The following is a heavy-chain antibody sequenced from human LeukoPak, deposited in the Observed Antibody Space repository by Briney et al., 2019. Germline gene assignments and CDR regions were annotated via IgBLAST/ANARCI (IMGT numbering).Heavy chain of an antibody. CDR3: AIGLFEEQQPY. CDR2: ICSSSSCT. V-gene: IGHV3-11*06. CDR1: GFAFSDYY. Sequence: PGGSLRLSCAASGFAFSDYYMSWIRQAPGRGLEWVSYICSSSSCTNYADSVKGRFTISRDNAKNSLYLQMNSLRAEDTAVYYCAIGLFEEQQPYWGQGTLVTVSS. D-gene: IGHD6-13*01. J-gene: IGHJ4*02.